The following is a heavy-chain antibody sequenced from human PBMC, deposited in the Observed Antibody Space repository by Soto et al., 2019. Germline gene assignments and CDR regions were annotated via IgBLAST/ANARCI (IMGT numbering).Heavy chain of an antibody. CDR2: IHYSGNT. J-gene: IGHJ4*02. CDR1: GGSISGYY. Sequence: QVQLQESGPGLVKPSETLSLTCTVSGGSISGYYWSWIRQPPGKGLEWIGYIHYSGNTNYNPSLKNXXTXSXXTSKNQFSLKLSSVTAADTAMYFCARDDGQDYFDYWGQGTLVTVSS. CDR3: ARDDGQDYFDY. V-gene: IGHV4-59*01. D-gene: IGHD4-17*01.